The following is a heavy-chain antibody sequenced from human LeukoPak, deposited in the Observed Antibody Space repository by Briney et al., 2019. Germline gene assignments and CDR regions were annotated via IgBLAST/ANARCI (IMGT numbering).Heavy chain of an antibody. Sequence: SETLSLTCTVSDGSITSNVYHWGWIRQPPGKELEYMGSINHSGSTHCHPSLKSRVTLSVDTSKNQFSLKVNSVTAADTAVYYCARLVGIAADGTGGDYWGQGTLVTVSS. CDR2: INHSGST. D-gene: IGHD6-13*01. CDR3: ARLVGIAADGTGGDY. V-gene: IGHV4-39*01. J-gene: IGHJ4*02. CDR1: DGSITSNVYH.